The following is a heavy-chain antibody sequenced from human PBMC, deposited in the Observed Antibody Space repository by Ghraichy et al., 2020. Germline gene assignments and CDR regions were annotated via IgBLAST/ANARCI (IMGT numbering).Heavy chain of an antibody. J-gene: IGHJ3*02. Sequence: GGSLRLSCAASGFTFSSYWMSWVRQAPGKGLEWVANIKQDGSEKYYVDSVKGRFTISRDNAKNSLYLQMNSLRAEDTAVYYCARGSIQLWSLRGIDAFDIWGQGTMVTVSS. CDR2: IKQDGSEK. V-gene: IGHV3-7*01. CDR1: GFTFSSYW. CDR3: ARGSIQLWSLRGIDAFDI. D-gene: IGHD5-18*01.